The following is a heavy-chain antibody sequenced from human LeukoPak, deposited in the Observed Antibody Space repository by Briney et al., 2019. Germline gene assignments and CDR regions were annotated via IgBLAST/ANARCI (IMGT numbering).Heavy chain of an antibody. D-gene: IGHD3-10*01. Sequence: GGPVKVSCKASGYTFTSYGISWVRQAPGQGLEWMGWISAYNGNTNYAQKLQGRVTMTTDTSTSTAYMELRSLRSDDTAVYYCARDPPYYGSMDVWGQGTTVTVSS. CDR1: GYTFTSYG. CDR3: ARDPPYYGSMDV. V-gene: IGHV1-18*01. J-gene: IGHJ6*02. CDR2: ISAYNGNT.